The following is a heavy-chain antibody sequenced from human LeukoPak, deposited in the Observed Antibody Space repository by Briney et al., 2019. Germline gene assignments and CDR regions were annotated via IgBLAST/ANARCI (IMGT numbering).Heavy chain of an antibody. D-gene: IGHD5-18*01. CDR2: ISSSGSTI. V-gene: IGHV3-48*03. Sequence: GGSLRLSCAASGFTFSSYEMNWVRQAPGKGLEWVSYISSSGSTIYYADSVKGRFTISRGNAKNSLYLQMNSLRAEDTAVYYCAXXXXYSYGHYFDYWGQGTLVTVSS. CDR3: AXXXXYSYGHYFDY. J-gene: IGHJ4*02. CDR1: GFTFSSYE.